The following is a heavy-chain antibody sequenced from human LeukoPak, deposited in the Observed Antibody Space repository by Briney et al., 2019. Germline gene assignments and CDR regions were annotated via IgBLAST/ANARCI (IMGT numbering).Heavy chain of an antibody. Sequence: GGSLRLSCAASGFTFSSYWMSWVRQAPGKGPQWVANIKQDGSEKYYVDSVKGRFTISRDNAKNSPYLEMNSLRAEDTAVYYCTRDRSGQDWGQGTLVTVSS. CDR3: TRDRSGQD. CDR2: IKQDGSEK. CDR1: GFTFSSYW. V-gene: IGHV3-7*05. D-gene: IGHD1-1*01. J-gene: IGHJ4*02.